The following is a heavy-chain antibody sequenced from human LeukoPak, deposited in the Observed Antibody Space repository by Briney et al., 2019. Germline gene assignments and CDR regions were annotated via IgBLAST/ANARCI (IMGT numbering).Heavy chain of an antibody. CDR1: GFTFSSYA. CDR2: ISGSGGST. D-gene: IGHD4-23*01. J-gene: IGHJ4*02. Sequence: GGSLRLXCAASGFTFSSYAMSWVRQAPGKGLEWVSAISGSGGSTYYADSVKGRFTISRDNSKNTLYLQMNSLRAEDTAVYYCAKDLSPMTTVAYFDYWGQGTLVTVSS. CDR3: AKDLSPMTTVAYFDY. V-gene: IGHV3-23*01.